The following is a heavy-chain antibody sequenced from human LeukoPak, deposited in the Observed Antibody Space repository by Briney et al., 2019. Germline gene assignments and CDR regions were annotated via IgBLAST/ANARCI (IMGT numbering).Heavy chain of an antibody. V-gene: IGHV3-48*03. CDR3: ARSSY. D-gene: IGHD6-13*01. J-gene: IGHJ4*02. CDR2: ISSSGSTI. Sequence: VGSLRLSCAASGFTFSSYEMNWVPHAPWKGLAWVSYISSSGSTIYCAASVEGRFTISRHNAKTSLSLQTSSLNAEDTAVYYCARSSYWGQGTLVTVSS. CDR1: GFTFSSYE.